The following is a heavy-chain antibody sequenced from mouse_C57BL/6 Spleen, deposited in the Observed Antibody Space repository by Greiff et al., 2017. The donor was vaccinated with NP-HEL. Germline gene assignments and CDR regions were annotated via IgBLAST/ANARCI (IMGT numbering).Heavy chain of an antibody. J-gene: IGHJ4*01. CDR2: IYPGDGDT. V-gene: IGHV1-82*01. Sequence: VQLQQSGPELVKPGASVKISCKASGYAFSSSWMNWVKQRPGKGLEWIGRIYPGDGDTNYNGKFKGKATLTADKSSSSAYMQLSSLTSEDSAVYFCARWDYDAMDYWGQGTSVTVSS. CDR1: GYAFSSSW. CDR3: ARWDYDAMDY.